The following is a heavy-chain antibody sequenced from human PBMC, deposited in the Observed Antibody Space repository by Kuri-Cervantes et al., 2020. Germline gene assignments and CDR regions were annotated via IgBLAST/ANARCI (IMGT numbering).Heavy chain of an antibody. Sequence: SLKISCAASGFAVSSNYMRWVRQAPGKGLEWVSGISWNSGSIGYADSVKGRFTISRDNSKNSLYLQMNSLRTEDTALYYCAKDMIPNIVVVPAAVDYWGQGTLVTVSS. CDR2: ISWNSGSI. D-gene: IGHD2-2*01. CDR1: GFAVSSNY. CDR3: AKDMIPNIVVVPAAVDY. J-gene: IGHJ4*02. V-gene: IGHV3-9*01.